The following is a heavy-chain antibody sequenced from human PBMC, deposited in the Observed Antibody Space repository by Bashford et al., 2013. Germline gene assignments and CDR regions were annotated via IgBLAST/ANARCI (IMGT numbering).Heavy chain of an antibody. Sequence: GSLRLSCVRLRIHLQYLYHELGPPGSREGAGVGLSISGSNSYIYYADSVKGRFTVSRDNAKRSLYLQMNSLRGEDTAVYYCARYYDFWSGSRAYYYAMDVWGQGTTVTVSS. CDR3: ARYYDFWSGSRAYYYAMDV. CDR2: ISGSNSYI. CDR1: IHLQYLY. D-gene: IGHD3-3*01. V-gene: IGHV3-21*01. J-gene: IGHJ6*02.